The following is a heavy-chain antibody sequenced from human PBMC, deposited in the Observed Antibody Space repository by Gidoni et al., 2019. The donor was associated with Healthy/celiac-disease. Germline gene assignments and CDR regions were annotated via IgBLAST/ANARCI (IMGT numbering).Heavy chain of an antibody. Sequence: QVQLVQSGAEAKKPGASVKVSCKVSGYTLTELSMHWLRQAPGKGLEWMGGFNPEDGETIYAQKFQGRVSMTEDASTDTAYMELSSLRSEDKAVYYCATEFRRYGTGWGFDYWGQGTLVTVSS. CDR3: ATEFRRYGTGWGFDY. D-gene: IGHD3-16*01. J-gene: IGHJ4*02. V-gene: IGHV1-24*01. CDR2: FNPEDGET. CDR1: GYTLTELS.